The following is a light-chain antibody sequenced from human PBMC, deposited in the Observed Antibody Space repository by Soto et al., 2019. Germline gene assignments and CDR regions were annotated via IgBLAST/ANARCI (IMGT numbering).Light chain of an antibody. CDR2: GVS. Sequence: QSVLTQPASVSGSPRQSITISCTGTSSDVGGYDYVSWYQQHPGKAPKLMIYGVSNRPSGVSNRFSGSKSGNTASLTISGLQAEDEADYYCSSYTNSITHVFGGGTKLTVL. J-gene: IGLJ3*02. CDR3: SSYTNSITHV. CDR1: SSDVGGYDY. V-gene: IGLV2-14*03.